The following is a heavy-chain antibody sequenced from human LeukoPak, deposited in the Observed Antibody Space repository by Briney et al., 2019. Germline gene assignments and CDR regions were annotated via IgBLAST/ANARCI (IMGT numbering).Heavy chain of an antibody. D-gene: IGHD3-22*01. J-gene: IGHJ3*02. CDR2: INPNNGGT. V-gene: IGHV1-2*02. CDR1: GYTITGYY. Sequence: ASVKVSCKAFGYTITGYYIHWVRQAPGQGLEWMGWINPNNGGTNSAQKFQGRATMTRDTSISTAYMELSRLRSDDTAVYYCARMGRDYYDSSGSLDAFDIWGQGTMVTVSS. CDR3: ARMGRDYYDSSGSLDAFDI.